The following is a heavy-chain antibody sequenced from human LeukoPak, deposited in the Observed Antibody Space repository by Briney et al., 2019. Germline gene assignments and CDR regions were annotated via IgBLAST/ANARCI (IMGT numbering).Heavy chain of an antibody. CDR1: GFTFSNAW. CDR2: IKSKTDGGTT. CDR3: TTAPLMITFGGVIVSDY. J-gene: IGHJ4*02. D-gene: IGHD3-16*02. Sequence: GGSLRLSCAASGFTFSNAWMSWVRQAPGKGVEWVGHIKSKTDGGTTDYAAPVKGRFTISRDDSKNTLYLQMNSLKIEDTAVYFCTTAPLMITFGGVIVSDYWGQGTLVTVSS. V-gene: IGHV3-15*01.